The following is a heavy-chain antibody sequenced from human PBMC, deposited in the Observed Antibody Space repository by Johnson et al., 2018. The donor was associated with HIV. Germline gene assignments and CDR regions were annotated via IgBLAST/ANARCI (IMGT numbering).Heavy chain of an antibody. D-gene: IGHD1-26*01. Sequence: QVQLVESGGGVVQPGRYLRLSCAASGFTFSSYAMHWVRQAPGKGLEGVAVIWYDGSNKYYADSVKGRFTIARDNSKNTLYMQMNSLRAEDTAVHYCRGELLQYAFDIWGQGTMVTVSS. V-gene: IGHV3-33*08. CDR2: IWYDGSNK. J-gene: IGHJ3*02. CDR1: GFTFSSYA. CDR3: RGELLQYAFDI.